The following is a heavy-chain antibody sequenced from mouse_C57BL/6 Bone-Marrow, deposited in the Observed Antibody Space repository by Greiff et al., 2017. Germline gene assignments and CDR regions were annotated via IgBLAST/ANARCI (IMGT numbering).Heavy chain of an antibody. CDR1: GFTFSSYA. Sequence: EVHLVESGGGLVKPGGSLKLSCAASGFTFSSYAMSWVRQTPEKRLEWVATISDGGSYTYYPDNVKGRFTISRDNAKNNLYLQMSHLKSEDTAMYYCARDRLLYWYFDVWGTGTTVTVSS. V-gene: IGHV5-4*01. D-gene: IGHD1-2*01. CDR3: ARDRLLYWYFDV. J-gene: IGHJ1*03. CDR2: ISDGGSYT.